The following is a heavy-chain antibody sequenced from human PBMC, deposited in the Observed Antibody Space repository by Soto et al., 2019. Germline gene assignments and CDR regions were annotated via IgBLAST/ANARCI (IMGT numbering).Heavy chain of an antibody. D-gene: IGHD3-3*01. J-gene: IGHJ6*02. V-gene: IGHV4-38-2*02. CDR3: AREYYDFWSGEYHNGMDV. CDR1: GYSISSGYF. CDR2: IYYTGST. Sequence: SETLSLTCGVSGYSISSGYFWVWIRQPPGKGLEWMGSIYYTGSTYYNPSLLTRITISVDTSKNQSSLKLSSVTAADTALYYCAREYYDFWSGEYHNGMDVWGQGTTVT.